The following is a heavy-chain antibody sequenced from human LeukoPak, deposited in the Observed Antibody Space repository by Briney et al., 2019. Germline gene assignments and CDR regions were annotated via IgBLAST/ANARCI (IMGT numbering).Heavy chain of an antibody. D-gene: IGHD3-10*01. V-gene: IGHV4-59*01. CDR1: GGSISSYY. CDR2: IYYSGST. CDR3: ARDGRWFGEPVDP. J-gene: IGHJ5*02. Sequence: PSETLSLTCTVSGGSISSYYWSWIRQPPGKGLEWIGYIYYSGSTNYNPSLKSRVTISVDTSKNQFSLKLSSVTAADTAVYYCARDGRWFGEPVDPWGQGTLVTVSS.